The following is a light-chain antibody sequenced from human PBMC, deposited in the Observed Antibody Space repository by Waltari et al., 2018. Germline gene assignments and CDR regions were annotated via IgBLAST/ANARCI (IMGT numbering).Light chain of an antibody. CDR1: ETVTNNY. Sequence: EIVLTQSPGTLSLSPGERATLSCRASETVTNNYLACFQQKPGQTPGLLIYDTYFRATGVPDRFSGSGSGTDFTLTISRLEPEDFAVYYCHQCAHSPRTFGQGTRVEIK. CDR3: HQCAHSPRT. V-gene: IGKV3-20*01. CDR2: DTY. J-gene: IGKJ1*01.